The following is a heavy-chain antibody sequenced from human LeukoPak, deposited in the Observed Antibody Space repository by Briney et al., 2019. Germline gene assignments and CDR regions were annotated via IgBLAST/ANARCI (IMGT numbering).Heavy chain of an antibody. CDR2: IIPIFGTA. J-gene: IGHJ4*02. CDR3: AAHKGYCSSPSCPYFDY. CDR1: GGTFSSYA. Sequence: SVKVSCKASGGTFSSYAISWVRQAPGQGLEWMGGIIPIFGTANYAQKFQGRVTITTDESTSTAYMELSSLRSEDTAVYYCAAHKGYCSSPSCPYFDYGGQETLVTVS. V-gene: IGHV1-69*05. D-gene: IGHD2-2*01.